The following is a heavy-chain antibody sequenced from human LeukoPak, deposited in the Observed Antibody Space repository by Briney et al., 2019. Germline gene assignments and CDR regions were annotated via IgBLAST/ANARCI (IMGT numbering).Heavy chain of an antibody. CDR3: VGGDSREL. CDR1: GFTFNTYT. Sequence: GGSLRLSCAGSGFTFNTYTMNWVRQAPGKGLEWISSIGRTSVDKYYAASVRGRFTISRDNSKNSLYVEMSSLRAEDTAVYYCVGGDSRELWGQGTLVTVSP. CDR2: IGRTSVDK. J-gene: IGHJ4*02. V-gene: IGHV3-21*01. D-gene: IGHD3-22*01.